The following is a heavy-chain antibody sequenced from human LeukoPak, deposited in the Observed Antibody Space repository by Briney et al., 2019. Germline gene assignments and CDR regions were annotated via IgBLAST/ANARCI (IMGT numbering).Heavy chain of an antibody. CDR3: ASLQGRGDNYLDF. CDR2: LSYTGST. Sequence: SETLSLTCAVSGASISSYYWSWIRQPPGKGLEWIVYLSYTGSTNYNPSLKSRVTISGDTSKNQFSLKVTSVTAADTAVYYCASLQGRGDNYLDFWGQGALVTASS. J-gene: IGHJ4*02. V-gene: IGHV4-59*08. D-gene: IGHD7-27*01. CDR1: GASISSYY.